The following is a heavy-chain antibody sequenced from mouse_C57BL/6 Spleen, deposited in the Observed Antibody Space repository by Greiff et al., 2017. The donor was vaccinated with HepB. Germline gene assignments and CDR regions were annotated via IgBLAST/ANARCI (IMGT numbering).Heavy chain of an antibody. D-gene: IGHD3-3*01. CDR3: ERKRSQAKADAMDY. V-gene: IGHV1-50*01. J-gene: IGHJ4*01. CDR1: GYTFTSYW. CDR2: IDPSDSYT. Sequence: QVQLQQPGAELVKPGASVKLSCKASGYTFTSYWMQWVKQRPGQGLEWIGEIDPSDSYTNYNQKFKGKATLTVDTSSSTAYMQLSSLTSEDSAVYYCERKRSQAKADAMDYWGQGTSVTVSS.